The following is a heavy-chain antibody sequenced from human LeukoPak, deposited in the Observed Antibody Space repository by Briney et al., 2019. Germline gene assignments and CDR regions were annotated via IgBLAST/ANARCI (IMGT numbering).Heavy chain of an antibody. CDR2: INHSGST. J-gene: IGHJ4*02. V-gene: IGHV4-39*07. D-gene: IGHD3-3*01. Sequence: SETLSLTCTVSGGSISSGGYYWSWIRQPPGKGLEWIGEINHSGSTNYNPSLKSRVTISVDTSKNQFSLKLSSVTAADTAVYYCARGDFTVGNDYWGQGTLVTVSS. CDR3: ARGDFTVGNDY. CDR1: GGSISSGGYY.